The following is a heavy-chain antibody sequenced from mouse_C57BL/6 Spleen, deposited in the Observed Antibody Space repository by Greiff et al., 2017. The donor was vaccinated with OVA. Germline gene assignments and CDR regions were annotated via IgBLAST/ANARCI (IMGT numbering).Heavy chain of an antibody. D-gene: IGHD2-3*01. CDR2: IYPGDGDT. Sequence: QVQLQQSGPELVKPGASVKISCKASGYAFSSSWMNWVKQRPGKGLEWIGRIYPGDGDTNYNGKFKGKATLTADKSSSTAYMQLSSLTSEDSAVYFCARDDGYCFDYWGQGTTLTVSS. CDR3: ARDDGYCFDY. V-gene: IGHV1-82*01. CDR1: GYAFSSSW. J-gene: IGHJ2*01.